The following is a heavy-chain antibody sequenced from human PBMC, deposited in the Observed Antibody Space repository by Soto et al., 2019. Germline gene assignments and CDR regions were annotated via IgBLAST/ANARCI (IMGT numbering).Heavy chain of an antibody. V-gene: IGHV3-74*01. CDR1: GFTFSSYW. CDR3: ARVRGVITTTNWFDP. CDR2: INSDGSST. J-gene: IGHJ5*02. D-gene: IGHD3-10*01. Sequence: GSLRLSCAASGFTFSSYWMHWVRQAPGKGLVWVSRINSDGSSTSYADSVKGRFTISRDNAKNTLYLQMNSLRAEDTAVYYCARVRGVITTTNWFDPWGQGTLVTVSS.